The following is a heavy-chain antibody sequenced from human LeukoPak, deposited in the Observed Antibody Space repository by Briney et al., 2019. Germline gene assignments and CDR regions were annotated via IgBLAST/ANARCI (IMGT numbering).Heavy chain of an antibody. J-gene: IGHJ4*02. CDR3: ARESFRALAGYLDY. CDR2: ISGSGDTT. V-gene: IGHV3-23*01. Sequence: PGGSLRLSCAASGFTFSHHAMTWVRQAPGKGLEWVAGISGSGDTTYYADSEKGRFTISRDNSRNTAYLQMNSLRAEDTAVYFCARESFRALAGYLDYWGQGSLVTVSS. D-gene: IGHD6-19*01. CDR1: GFTFSHHA.